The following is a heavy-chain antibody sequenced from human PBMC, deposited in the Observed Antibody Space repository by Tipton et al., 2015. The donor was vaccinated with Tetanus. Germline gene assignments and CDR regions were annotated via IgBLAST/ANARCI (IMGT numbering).Heavy chain of an antibody. CDR1: GGSISSSSYY. CDR2: IYYSGST. Sequence: TLSLTCTVSGGSISSSSYYWGWIRQPPGKGLEWIGSIYYSGSTYYNPSLKSRVTISVDTSKNQFSLKLSSATAADTAVYYCARHGGRLAYYYYGMDVWGQGTTVTVSS. D-gene: IGHD3-16*01. CDR3: ARHGGRLAYYYYGMDV. J-gene: IGHJ6*02. V-gene: IGHV4-39*01.